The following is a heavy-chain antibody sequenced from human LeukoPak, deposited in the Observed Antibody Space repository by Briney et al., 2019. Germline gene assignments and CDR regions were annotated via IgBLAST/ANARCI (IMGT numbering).Heavy chain of an antibody. CDR2: IYYSGST. Sequence: PSQTLSLTCTVSGGSISSGDYYWSWIRQPPGKGLEWIGYIYYSGSTYYNPSLKSRVTISVDTSKNQFSLKLSSVTAADTAVYYCAGGYYDFWSGYYTRGYFDYWGQGTLVTVSS. CDR1: GGSISSGDYY. D-gene: IGHD3-3*01. J-gene: IGHJ4*02. V-gene: IGHV4-30-4*08. CDR3: AGGYYDFWSGYYTRGYFDY.